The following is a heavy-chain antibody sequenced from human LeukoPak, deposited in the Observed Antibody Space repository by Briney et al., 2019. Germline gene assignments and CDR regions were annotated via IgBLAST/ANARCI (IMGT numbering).Heavy chain of an antibody. CDR1: GYTFTSYG. CDR3: ARSQGIWFGELLSDYYYYGMDV. Sequence: APVKVSCKASGYTFTSYGISWVRQAPGQGLEWMGWISAYNGNTNYAQKLQGRVTMTTDTSTSTAYMELRSLRSDDTAVYYCARSQGIWFGELLSDYYYYGMDVWGKGTTVTVSS. J-gene: IGHJ6*04. V-gene: IGHV1-18*04. CDR2: ISAYNGNT. D-gene: IGHD3-10*01.